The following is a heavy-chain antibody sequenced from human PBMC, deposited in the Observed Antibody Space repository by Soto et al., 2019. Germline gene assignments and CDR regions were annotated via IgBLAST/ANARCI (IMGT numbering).Heavy chain of an antibody. CDR1: GFTLGNYS. CDR2: SRGKAYGGTT. V-gene: IGHV3-49*04. D-gene: IGHD1-26*01. Sequence: GGSLRLSCTGSGFTLGNYSLTWVRQAPGKGLEWVGVSRGKAYGGTTEYAASVRGRFTISRDDSRNIAYLKMNSLKTEDTAVYYCTRYWKRGNYYETFPDAFDIWGQGTMVTVSS. CDR3: TRYWKRGNYYETFPDAFDI. J-gene: IGHJ3*02.